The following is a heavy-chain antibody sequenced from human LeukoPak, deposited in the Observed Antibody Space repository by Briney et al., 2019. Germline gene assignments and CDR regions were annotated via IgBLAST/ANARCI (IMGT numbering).Heavy chain of an antibody. J-gene: IGHJ3*01. D-gene: IGHD3-16*01. CDR2: ISGHNGNT. CDR1: GYTFTNFG. V-gene: IGHV1-18*01. CDR3: ALGGSSPASHAFEF. Sequence: GASVKVSCKTSGYTFTNFGITWVRRAPGQGLEWMGRISGHNGNTNYAQRVQGRITMTTDTSTSTAYMELRGLRSDDTAVYYCALGGSSPASHAFEFWGQGTTVIVSS.